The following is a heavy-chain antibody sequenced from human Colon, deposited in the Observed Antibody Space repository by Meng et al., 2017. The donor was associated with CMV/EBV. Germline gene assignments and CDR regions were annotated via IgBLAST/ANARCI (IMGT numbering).Heavy chain of an antibody. V-gene: IGHV4-31*02. CDR3: ATSRSGYSDFDH. CDR1: NGSISSGGYY. J-gene: IGHJ4*02. D-gene: IGHD3-3*01. Sequence: SETLSLTCTVANGSISSGGYYWSWIRQHPGKGLEWIGYIYCSGSTYYNPSLKSRVTISIDKSENQFSLNLNSMTAADTAVYYCATSRSGYSDFDHWGQGTLVTVST. CDR2: IYCSGST.